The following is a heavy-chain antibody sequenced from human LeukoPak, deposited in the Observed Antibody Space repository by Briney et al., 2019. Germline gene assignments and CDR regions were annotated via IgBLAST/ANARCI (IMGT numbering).Heavy chain of an antibody. CDR3: AKDRLLWFGDAFDI. CDR2: ISGSGGST. D-gene: IGHD3-10*01. V-gene: IGHV3-23*01. J-gene: IGHJ3*02. CDR1: GFTFSSYA. Sequence: GGSLRLSCAASGFTFSSYAMSWVRQAPGKGLEWVSAISGSGGSTYYADSGKGRFTIYRANSTTTLYLQMNSLRAEATAVYYCAKDRLLWFGDAFDIWGQGTMVTVSS.